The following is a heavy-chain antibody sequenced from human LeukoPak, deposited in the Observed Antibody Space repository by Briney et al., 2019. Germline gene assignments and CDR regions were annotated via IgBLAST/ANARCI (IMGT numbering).Heavy chain of an antibody. J-gene: IGHJ3*02. CDR3: ATASDAFDI. CDR1: GYTFTSYY. CDR2: INPSGGST. V-gene: IGHV1-46*01. Sequence: ASVKVSCKASGYTFTSYYMHWVRQAPGQGLEWMGIINPSGGSTSYAQKFQGRVTMTRDTSISTAYMELSRLRSDDTAVYYCATASDAFDIWGQGTMVTVSS.